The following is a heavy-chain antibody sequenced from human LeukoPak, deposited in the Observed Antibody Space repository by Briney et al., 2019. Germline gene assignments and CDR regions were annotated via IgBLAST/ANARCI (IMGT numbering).Heavy chain of an antibody. V-gene: IGHV4-38-2*02. J-gene: IGHJ6*03. CDR2: FFQLGGT. D-gene: IGHD2-15*01. CDR1: GFSIGTGYY. CDR3: ARGVAASYYYYYMDV. Sequence: SETLSLTCSVSGFSIGTGYYWAWIRQPPGKGLEWIGSFFQLGGTYYNPSLKNRVTISVDTSKNEFSLKLSSVTAADTAVYYCARGVAASYYYYYMDVWGKGTTVTISS.